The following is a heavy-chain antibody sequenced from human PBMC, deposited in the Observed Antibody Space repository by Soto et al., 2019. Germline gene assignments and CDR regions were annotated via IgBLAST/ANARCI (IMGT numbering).Heavy chain of an antibody. Sequence: QVQLQESGPGLVKPSQTLSLTCTVSGGSISSGNHYWSWIRQPPGKGLEWIGYIYYSGSTYYNPSLKSQVTISVDTSKNQFSLKLSSVTAADTAVYYCAREKGRYYDTSGYYYGYYYGMDVWGQGTTVTVSS. V-gene: IGHV4-30-4*01. CDR1: GGSISSGNHY. D-gene: IGHD3-22*01. J-gene: IGHJ6*02. CDR3: AREKGRYYDTSGYYYGYYYGMDV. CDR2: IYYSGST.